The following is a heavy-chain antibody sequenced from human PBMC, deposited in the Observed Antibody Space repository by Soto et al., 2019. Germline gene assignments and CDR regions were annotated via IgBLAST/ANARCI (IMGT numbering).Heavy chain of an antibody. CDR1: GFTFSNFV. V-gene: IGHV3-23*01. CDR2: ITGSGGRA. J-gene: IGHJ6*02. CDR3: AVHLGQNYYTMDV. Sequence: EVQLLESGGGWVQPGGSLRLSCAASGFTFSNFVMSWVRHIPEKGLHWVSGITGSGGRAYYADSVKGRFTISRDNSRNTLYLQMSRLGAEDTAMYHCAVHLGQNYYTMDVWGQGTTVTVSS.